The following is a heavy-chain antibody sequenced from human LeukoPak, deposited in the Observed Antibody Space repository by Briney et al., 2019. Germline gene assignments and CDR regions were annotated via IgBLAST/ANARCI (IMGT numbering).Heavy chain of an antibody. J-gene: IGHJ4*02. CDR3: AGDSRGGWSGYFDF. V-gene: IGHV3-33*07. Sequence: GGSLRLSHAASGFIFSSYGMFWVRQAAPKGVAGVAFLWYDGSAELHADSVKGRFSICRDDSKDTVYAQMNSLRAEGTALYYWAGDSRGGWSGYFDFWGQG. CDR2: LWYDGSAE. D-gene: IGHD6-19*01. CDR1: GFIFSSYG.